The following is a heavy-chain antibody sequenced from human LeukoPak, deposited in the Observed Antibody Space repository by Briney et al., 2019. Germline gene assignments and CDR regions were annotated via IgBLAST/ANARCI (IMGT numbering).Heavy chain of an antibody. CDR2: ISGYNGKT. CDR1: GYTFNTYG. CDR3: ARDNEDLVPETL. Sequence: ASVKVSCKASGYTFNTYGITWVRQAPGQGLEWMGWISGYNGKTKYAQKLQGRVTMTTDTSTSTAYMELRSLRSDDTAVYYCARDNEDLVPETLWGQGTLVTVSS. D-gene: IGHD1-14*01. V-gene: IGHV1-18*01. J-gene: IGHJ4*02.